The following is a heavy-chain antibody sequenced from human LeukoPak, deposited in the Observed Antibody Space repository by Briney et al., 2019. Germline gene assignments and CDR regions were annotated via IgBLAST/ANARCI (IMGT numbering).Heavy chain of an antibody. D-gene: IGHD3-22*01. J-gene: IGHJ4*02. CDR1: GVTFSNHA. CDR2: ITGSGGST. Sequence: GGSLRLSCAASGVTFSNHAMSWVRQAPGKGLEWVSGITGSGGSTYHAESVKGRFTISRDNSKNTLYLEMNSLRAEDTAVYYCAKDGGSYDSSGYCLDYWGQGTLVTVSS. V-gene: IGHV3-23*01. CDR3: AKDGGSYDSSGYCLDY.